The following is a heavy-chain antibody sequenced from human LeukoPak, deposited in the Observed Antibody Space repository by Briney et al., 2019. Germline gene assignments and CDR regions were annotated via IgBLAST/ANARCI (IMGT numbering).Heavy chain of an antibody. Sequence: SETLSLTCTVSGGSIRSFYWSWVRQSARKGLEWIGRVDTSGSTHYNPSLGSRVSMSLDTSKNQFSLNLRYMTVADTAVYYCARGLGGASYYMDVWGKGTTVTVSS. CDR2: VDTSGST. D-gene: IGHD3-16*01. V-gene: IGHV4-4*07. CDR3: ARGLGGASYYMDV. CDR1: GGSIRSFY. J-gene: IGHJ6*03.